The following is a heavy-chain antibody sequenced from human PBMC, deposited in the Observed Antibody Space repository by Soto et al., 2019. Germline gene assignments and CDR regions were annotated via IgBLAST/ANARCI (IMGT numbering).Heavy chain of an antibody. CDR2: ISWKGNV. V-gene: IGHV3-9*01. J-gene: IGHJ4*02. CDR1: GFMFDEYA. D-gene: IGHD1-1*01. CDR3: AKGFRYMDY. Sequence: EVQLVESGGGLVQPGGSLRLSCAASGFMFDEYAMNWVRQAPGEGLEWVSGISWKGNVGYADSVRGRFTISRDNAKNSLYLQMNSLRIEDTALYYCAKGFRYMDYWGQGALVTVSS.